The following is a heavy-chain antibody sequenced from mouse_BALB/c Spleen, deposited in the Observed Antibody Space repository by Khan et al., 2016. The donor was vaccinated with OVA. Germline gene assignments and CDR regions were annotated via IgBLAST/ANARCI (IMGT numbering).Heavy chain of an antibody. V-gene: IGHV3-2*02. CDR1: GYSITSDYA. CDR3: DRIQGGDFDY. J-gene: IGHJ2*01. Sequence: EVELVESGPGLVKPSQSLSLTCTVTGYSITSDYAWNWIRQFPGNKLEWMGYISYSGNTKYNPYLKSRISITRDTSKNQFFLQLNFVTIEDTATYYCDRIQGGDFDYWGQGTTLTVSS. CDR2: ISYSGNT. D-gene: IGHD3-2*02.